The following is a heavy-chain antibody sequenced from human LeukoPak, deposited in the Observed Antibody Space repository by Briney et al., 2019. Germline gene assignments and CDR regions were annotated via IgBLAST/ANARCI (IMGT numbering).Heavy chain of an antibody. CDR1: GFTFSSCW. Sequence: QTGGSLRLSCAASGFTFSSCWMSWVRQAPGKGLEWVANIKQDGSEKYYVDSVKGRFTISRDNAKNSLYLQMNSLRAEDTAVYYCAREDGRLFDYWGQGTLVTVSS. CDR3: AREDGRLFDY. V-gene: IGHV3-7*01. CDR2: IKQDGSEK. D-gene: IGHD2-15*01. J-gene: IGHJ4*02.